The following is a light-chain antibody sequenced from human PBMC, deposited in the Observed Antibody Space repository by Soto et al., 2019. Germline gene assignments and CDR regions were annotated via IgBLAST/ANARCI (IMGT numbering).Light chain of an antibody. CDR2: GNT. V-gene: IGLV1-40*01. CDR1: SSDIGAGYD. J-gene: IGLJ1*01. CDR3: QSFDSSLTGV. Sequence: QSVLAQSPSVSGAPGQTVTLSCTGSSSDIGAGYDVHWYQQLPGAAPKLLIYGNTNRPSGVPDRFTGSKSGASASLAITGLQAEDEADYYCQSFDSSLTGVFGTGTKVTVL.